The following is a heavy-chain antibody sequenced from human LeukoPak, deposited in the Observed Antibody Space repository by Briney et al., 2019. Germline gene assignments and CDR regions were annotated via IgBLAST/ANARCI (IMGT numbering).Heavy chain of an antibody. CDR3: AKVAGSRYFDI. CDR1: GGSVSTYY. D-gene: IGHD6-19*01. V-gene: IGHV4-4*07. J-gene: IGHJ2*01. CDR2: FYSSGST. Sequence: SETLSLTCTVSGGSVSTYYRSWIRQPAGKGLEWIGRFYSSGSTSYNPSLKSRVSMSIDTSKNQFSLNLTSVTAADTAVYYFAKVAGSRYFDIWGRGTLVTVSS.